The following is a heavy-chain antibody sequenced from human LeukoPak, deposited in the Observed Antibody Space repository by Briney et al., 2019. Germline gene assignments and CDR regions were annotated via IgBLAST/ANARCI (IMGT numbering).Heavy chain of an antibody. CDR2: IIPIFGTA. Sequence: ASVKVSCKASGGTFSSYAISWVRQAPGQGLEWMGGIIPIFGTANYAQKFQGRVTITTDESTSTAYMELSSLRSEDTAVYYCARIPPAIYSGSYYEDYWGQGTQVTVSS. CDR1: GGTFSSYA. V-gene: IGHV1-69*05. D-gene: IGHD1-26*01. CDR3: ARIPPAIYSGSYYEDY. J-gene: IGHJ4*02.